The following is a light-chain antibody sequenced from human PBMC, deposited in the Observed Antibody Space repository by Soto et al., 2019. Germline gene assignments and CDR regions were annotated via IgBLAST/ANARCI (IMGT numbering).Light chain of an antibody. J-gene: IGKJ5*01. V-gene: IGKV1-39*01. CDR1: QILLHSNGYNY. CDR2: AAS. Sequence: MTQSPLSLPVTPGATSSTSGWSSQILLHSNGYNYLNWYXKKPGKAPKXLIYAASSLQSGVPSRFSGSGSGTDFTLTISRLKSEDFETDECQQRYSTPHTFVQGTRLEIK. CDR3: QQRYSTPHT.